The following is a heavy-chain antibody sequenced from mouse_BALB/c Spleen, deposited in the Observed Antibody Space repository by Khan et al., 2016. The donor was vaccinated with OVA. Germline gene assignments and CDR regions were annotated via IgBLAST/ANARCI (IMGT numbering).Heavy chain of an antibody. CDR1: GYTFTSYV. CDR3: ARGALGLQTWFAY. Sequence: VQLQQSGPELVKPGASVKMSCKASGYTFTSYVMHWVKQKPGQGLEWIGYINPYNDYTNFNEKFKGKATLTSDKSSSTDYMELSSLTSEDSAVYYCARGALGLQTWFAYWGQGTLVTVSA. J-gene: IGHJ3*01. D-gene: IGHD3-1*01. V-gene: IGHV1S136*01. CDR2: INPYNDYT.